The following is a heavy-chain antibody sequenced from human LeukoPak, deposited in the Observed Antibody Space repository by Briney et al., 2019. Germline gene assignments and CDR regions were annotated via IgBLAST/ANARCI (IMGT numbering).Heavy chain of an antibody. CDR2: IYSDDADT. CDR1: GYSCSNYW. CDR3: ARHRHRDSSPDDY. Sequence: GESLKISCKGSGYSCSNYWIGWGRQMPGKGLEGRGRIYSDDADTRYSPSFQGQVTISADKSNNTAYLQWSSLKASDTAMYYCARHRHRDSSPDDYWGQGTLVTVSP. D-gene: IGHD6-6*01. J-gene: IGHJ4*02. V-gene: IGHV5-51*01.